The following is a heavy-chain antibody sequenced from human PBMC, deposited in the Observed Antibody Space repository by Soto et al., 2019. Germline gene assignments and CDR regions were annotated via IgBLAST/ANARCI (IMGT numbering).Heavy chain of an antibody. V-gene: IGHV1-2*04. Sequence: ASVKVSCKASGYTFTGYYMHWVRQAPGQGLEWMGWINPNSGGTNYAQKFQGWVTMTRDTSISTAYMELSRLRSDDTAVYYCARGHCSSTSCHVGYAFDIWGQGTMVTVSS. J-gene: IGHJ3*02. CDR2: INPNSGGT. CDR1: GYTFTGYY. CDR3: ARGHCSSTSCHVGYAFDI. D-gene: IGHD2-2*01.